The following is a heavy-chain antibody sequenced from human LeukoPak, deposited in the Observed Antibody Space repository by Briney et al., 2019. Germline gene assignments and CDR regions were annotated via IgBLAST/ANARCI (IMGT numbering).Heavy chain of an antibody. CDR1: RFTFSKYA. D-gene: IGHD3-22*01. CDR2: ISGSGDT. V-gene: IGHV3-23*01. Sequence: GGSLRLSCAASRFTFSKYAMSWVRQAPGKGLEWVSSISGSGDTQYADAVKGRFTISRDDSKNTLYLQMNSLRAEDTAIHYCAKDGGYYYDASGYRNCWGQGTLVTVSS. J-gene: IGHJ4*02. CDR3: AKDGGYYYDASGYRNC.